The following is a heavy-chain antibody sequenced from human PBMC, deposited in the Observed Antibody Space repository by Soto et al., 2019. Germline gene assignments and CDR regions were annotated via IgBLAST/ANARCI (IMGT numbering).Heavy chain of an antibody. CDR2: VSASGLNT. D-gene: IGHD2-2*01. CDR1: GFTFSTYA. CDR3: ATAADTLFDY. J-gene: IGHJ4*02. V-gene: IGHV3-23*01. Sequence: PGGSLRLSCAASGFTFSTYAMAWVRQAPGKGLEWVSGVSASGLNTDYADPVKGRFYISRDNSKNTVSLHMNSLRAEDTAVYYCATAADTLFDYWGQGTLVTVSS.